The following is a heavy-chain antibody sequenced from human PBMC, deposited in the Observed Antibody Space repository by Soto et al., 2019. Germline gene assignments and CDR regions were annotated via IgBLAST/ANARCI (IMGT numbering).Heavy chain of an antibody. CDR3: ALDFWSGLNTNWFDP. Sequence: SVKVSCKASGGTFSSYAISWVRQAPGQGLEWMGGIIPIFGTANYAQKFQGRVTITADESTSTAYMELSSLRSEDTAVYYCALDFWSGLNTNWFDPWGQGTLGTVSS. D-gene: IGHD3-3*01. V-gene: IGHV1-69*13. CDR1: GGTFSSYA. CDR2: IIPIFGTA. J-gene: IGHJ5*02.